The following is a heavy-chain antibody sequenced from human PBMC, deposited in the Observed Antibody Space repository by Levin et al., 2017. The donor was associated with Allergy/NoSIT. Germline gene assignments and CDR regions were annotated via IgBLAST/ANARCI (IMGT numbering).Heavy chain of an antibody. CDR1: GGSFSDHY. CDR3: ARALHRAGDPGFDY. D-gene: IGHD4-17*01. J-gene: IGHJ4*02. Sequence: SETLSLTCAVYGGSFSDHYWNWIRQPPGKGLEWIGETSYSGSTNYNPSLKSRVTISTDPSKNQFSLKLNSVTAADTAVYYCARALHRAGDPGFDYWGRGTPVTVSA. V-gene: IGHV4-34*01. CDR2: TSYSGST.